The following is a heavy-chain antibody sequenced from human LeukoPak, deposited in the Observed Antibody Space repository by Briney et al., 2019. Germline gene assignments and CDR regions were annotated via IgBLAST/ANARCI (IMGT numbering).Heavy chain of an antibody. Sequence: SQTLSLTCAVSGGSISSGGYYWSWIRQPAGKGLEWIGRIYTSGSTNYNPSLKSRVTMSVDTSKNQFSLKLSSVTAADTAVYYCARDLGSSVDYYYYYYMDVWGKGTTVTVSS. V-gene: IGHV4-61*02. CDR2: IYTSGST. D-gene: IGHD6-6*01. CDR1: GGSISSGGYY. CDR3: ARDLGSSVDYYYYYYMDV. J-gene: IGHJ6*03.